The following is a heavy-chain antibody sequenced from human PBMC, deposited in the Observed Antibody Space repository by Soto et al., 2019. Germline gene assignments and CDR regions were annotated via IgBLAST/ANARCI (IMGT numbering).Heavy chain of an antibody. CDR2: ISGSGGST. J-gene: IGHJ4*02. V-gene: IGHV3-23*01. Sequence: GGSLRLSCAASGFTFSSYAMSWVRQAPGKGLEWVSAISGSGGSTYYADSVKGRFTISRDNSKNTLYLQMNSLRAEDTAVYYCAKGFSYSSSWWSDYWGQGTLVTVSS. CDR1: GFTFSSYA. CDR3: AKGFSYSSSWWSDY. D-gene: IGHD6-13*01.